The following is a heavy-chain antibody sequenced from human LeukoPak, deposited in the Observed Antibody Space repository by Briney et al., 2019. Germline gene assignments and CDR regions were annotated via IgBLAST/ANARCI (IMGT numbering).Heavy chain of an antibody. D-gene: IGHD5-18*01. CDR3: ARDSGYSYADDY. CDR2: ITYNSGTI. V-gene: IGHV3-48*02. Sequence: GGSLRLSCATSGFTFSSYAMSWVRQAPGKGLEWVSYITYNSGTIFYADSVKGRFTISRDNAKDSLYLQMSGLRDEDTAVYYCARDSGYSYADDYWGQGTLVTVSS. J-gene: IGHJ4*02. CDR1: GFTFSSYA.